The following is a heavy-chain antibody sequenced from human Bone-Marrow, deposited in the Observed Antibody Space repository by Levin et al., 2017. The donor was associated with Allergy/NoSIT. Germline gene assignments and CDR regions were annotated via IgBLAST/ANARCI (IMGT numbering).Heavy chain of an antibody. CDR3: ASWSEGDDYGTTDYWGH. CDR1: GFSFRTYG. CDR2: IYYDGSKK. D-gene: IGHD4/OR15-4a*01. J-gene: IGHJ4*02. V-gene: IGHV3-33*01. Sequence: GGSLRLSCAASGFSFRTYGMHWVRQAPGKGLEWVALIYYDGSKKYYADSVKGRFTISRDNSNKTLFLQMNSLRVEDTAVYYCASWSEGDDYGTTDYWGHLGQGTQVTVSS.